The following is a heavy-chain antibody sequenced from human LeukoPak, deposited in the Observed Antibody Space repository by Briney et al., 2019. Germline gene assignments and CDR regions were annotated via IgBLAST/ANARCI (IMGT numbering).Heavy chain of an antibody. Sequence: SETLSLTCTVSGYSISSGYYSGWVRQPPGKGLEWIGSIYYNKNPYYIPSLKSRVTISVDTSKNQFSLKLSSVTAADTAVYYCARGETYRPLGYWGQGTLVTVSS. J-gene: IGHJ4*02. CDR3: ARGETYRPLGY. CDR1: GYSISSGYY. V-gene: IGHV4-38-2*02. CDR2: IYYNKNP. D-gene: IGHD4-11*01.